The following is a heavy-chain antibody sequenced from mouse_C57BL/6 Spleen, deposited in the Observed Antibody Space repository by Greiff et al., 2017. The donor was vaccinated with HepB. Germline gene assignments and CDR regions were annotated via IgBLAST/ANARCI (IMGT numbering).Heavy chain of an antibody. CDR3: ARHEDEGTGYYGSSYWYFDV. V-gene: IGHV1-62-2*01. D-gene: IGHD1-1*01. Sequence: QVQLKQSGAELVKPGASVKLSCKASGYTFTEYTIHWVKQRSGQGLEWIGWFYPGSGSIKYNEKFKDKATLTADKSSSTVYMELSRLTSEDSAVYFCARHEDEGTGYYGSSYWYFDVWGTGTTVTVSS. CDR2: FYPGSGSI. CDR1: GYTFTEYT. J-gene: IGHJ1*03.